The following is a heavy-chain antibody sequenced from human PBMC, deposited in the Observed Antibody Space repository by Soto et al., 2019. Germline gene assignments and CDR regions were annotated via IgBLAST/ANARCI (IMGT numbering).Heavy chain of an antibody. CDR2: ISYDGSNK. V-gene: IGHV3-30-3*01. CDR1: AFTFSSYA. Sequence: GGSLRLSCAASAFTFSSYAMHWVRQAPGKGLEWVAVISYDGSNKYYADSVKGRFTISRDNSKNTLYLQMNSLRAEDTAVYYCARDLLYYYDSSGYLDYWGQGTLVTVSS. J-gene: IGHJ4*02. D-gene: IGHD3-22*01. CDR3: ARDLLYYYDSSGYLDY.